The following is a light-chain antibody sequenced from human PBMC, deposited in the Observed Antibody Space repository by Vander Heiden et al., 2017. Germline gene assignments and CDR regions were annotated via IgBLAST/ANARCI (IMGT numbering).Light chain of an antibody. CDR2: AAS. CDR3: RQRNSSPIT. J-gene: IGKJ4*01. Sequence: IQLTQSPSSLSASVGDRVTITCRASQGISSYLAWYQQKPGKAPKLLISAASTLQSGVPSRFSGSGSGTDFTLTISSLQSEDFATYYCRQRNSSPITFGRGTQVEIK. CDR1: QGISSY. V-gene: IGKV1-9*01.